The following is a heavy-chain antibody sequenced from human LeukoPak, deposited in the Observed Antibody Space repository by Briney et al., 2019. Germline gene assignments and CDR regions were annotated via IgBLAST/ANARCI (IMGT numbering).Heavy chain of an antibody. CDR3: ARAETSMFRGAAFDY. J-gene: IGHJ4*02. Sequence: GGSLGLSCSASGFTFSSFTIHWVRQAPGKGLEWAALISYDGSNKYYADSVKGRFTISRDNSRTALTLQMNSLRTEDTAVYYCARAETSMFRGAAFDYWGQGTLVTVSS. D-gene: IGHD3-10*01. V-gene: IGHV3-30*04. CDR2: ISYDGSNK. CDR1: GFTFSSFT.